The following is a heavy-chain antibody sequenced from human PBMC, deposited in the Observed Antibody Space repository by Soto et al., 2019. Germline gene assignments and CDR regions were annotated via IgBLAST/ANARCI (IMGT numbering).Heavy chain of an antibody. J-gene: IGHJ6*02. V-gene: IGHV1-69*04. CDR1: GGTFSSHT. CDR3: ARDWGSGAPSMDV. D-gene: IGHD3-10*01. Sequence: SVKVSCKASGGTFSSHTISWVRQAPGQGLEWMGRIIPILGIANYAQKFQGRVTITADKSTSTAYMELSSLRSEDTAVYYCARDWGSGAPSMDVWGQGTTVTVSS. CDR2: IIPILGIA.